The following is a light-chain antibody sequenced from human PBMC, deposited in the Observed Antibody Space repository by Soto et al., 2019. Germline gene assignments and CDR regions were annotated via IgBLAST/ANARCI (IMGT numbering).Light chain of an antibody. J-gene: IGKJ3*01. V-gene: IGKV1-27*01. CDR1: QGISNY. Sequence: DIQMTQSPSSLSASVGDRVTITCRASQGISNYLAWYQQKPGKVPKLLIYAASTLQSGVPSRFSGSGSGTDFTLTINSLQPEDVATYYCQKYNSAPQFTFGPGTKVDIK. CDR3: QKYNSAPQFT. CDR2: AAS.